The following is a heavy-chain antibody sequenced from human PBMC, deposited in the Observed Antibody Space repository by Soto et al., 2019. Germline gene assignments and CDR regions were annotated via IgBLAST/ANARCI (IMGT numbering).Heavy chain of an antibody. CDR1: GYIFTSYD. CDR3: AREKIDYSNPFDY. Sequence: ASVKVSCKASGYIFTSYDINWVRQATGQGLEWMGWMNPNSGNTGYAQKFQGRVTMTRNTSISTAYMELSSLRSEDTAVYYCAREKIDYSNPFDYWGQGTLVTVSS. J-gene: IGHJ4*02. CDR2: MNPNSGNT. D-gene: IGHD4-4*01. V-gene: IGHV1-8*01.